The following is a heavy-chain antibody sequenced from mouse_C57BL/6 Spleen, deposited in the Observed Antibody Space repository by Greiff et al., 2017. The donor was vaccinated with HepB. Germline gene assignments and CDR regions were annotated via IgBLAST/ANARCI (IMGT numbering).Heavy chain of an antibody. V-gene: IGHV5-6*02. J-gene: IGHJ2*01. CDR2: ISSGGSYT. Sequence: DVKLVESGGDLVKPGGSLKLSCAASGFTFSSYGMSWVRQTPDKRLEWVATISSGGSYTYYPDSVKGRFTISRDNAKNTRYLQMSSLKSEDTAMYYCARHTDGSSYYFDYWGQGTTLTVSS. CDR3: ARHTDGSSYYFDY. CDR1: GFTFSSYG. D-gene: IGHD1-1*01.